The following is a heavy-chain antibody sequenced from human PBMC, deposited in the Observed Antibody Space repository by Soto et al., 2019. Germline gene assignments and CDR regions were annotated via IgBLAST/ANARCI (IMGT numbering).Heavy chain of an antibody. CDR1: GFTFSSYA. D-gene: IGHD3-22*01. CDR2: ISYDGSNK. V-gene: IGHV3-30-3*01. Sequence: QVQLVESGGGVVQPGRSLRLSCAASGFTFSSYAMHWVRQAPGKGLEWEAVISYDGSNKYHADSVKGRFTISRDNSKNTLYLQMNSLRAEDTAVYYCASGLGRGYHAFDIWGQGTMVTVSS. CDR3: ASGLGRGYHAFDI. J-gene: IGHJ3*02.